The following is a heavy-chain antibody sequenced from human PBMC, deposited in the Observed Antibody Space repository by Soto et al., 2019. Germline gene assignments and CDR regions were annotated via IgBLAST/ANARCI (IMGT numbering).Heavy chain of an antibody. CDR2: INAGNGNT. CDR3: ATPSEGKATPKDYYDSSESAFDI. J-gene: IGHJ3*02. V-gene: IGHV1-3*01. CDR1: GYTFTSYA. D-gene: IGHD3-22*01. Sequence: GASVKVSCKASGYTFTSYAMHWVRQAPGQRLEWMGWINAGNGNTKYSQKFQGRVTITRDTSASTAYMELSSLRSEDTAVYYCATPSEGKATPKDYYDSSESAFDIWGQGTMVTVSS.